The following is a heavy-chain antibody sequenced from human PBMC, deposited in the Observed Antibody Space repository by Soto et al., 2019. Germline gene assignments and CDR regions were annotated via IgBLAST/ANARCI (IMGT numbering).Heavy chain of an antibody. CDR3: ARGRDYLGGDFDY. J-gene: IGHJ4*02. CDR2: ISYDGSNK. Sequence: QVQLVESGGGVVQPGRSLRLSCTASGFTFSNYGMHWVRQAPGKGLKWVAVISYDGSNKYYAASVKGRFTISRDNSKNPLYLQMNSLRAEDTAVYYCARGRDYLGGDFDYWGQGTMVTVSS. D-gene: IGHD3-16*01. V-gene: IGHV3-30-3*01. CDR1: GFTFSNYG.